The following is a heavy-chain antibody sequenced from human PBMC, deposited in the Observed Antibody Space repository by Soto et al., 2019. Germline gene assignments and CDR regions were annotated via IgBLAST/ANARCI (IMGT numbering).Heavy chain of an antibody. J-gene: IGHJ6*02. CDR2: ISAYNGNT. Sequence: QVQLVQSGAEVKKPGASVKVSCKASGYTFTSYGISWVRQAPGQGLEWMGWISAYNGNTNYAQKLQGRVTMTTDTYTSTAYMELRSLRSDDTAVYYCAREVFRFLEWLSYGMDVWGQGTTVTGSS. V-gene: IGHV1-18*01. D-gene: IGHD3-3*01. CDR1: GYTFTSYG. CDR3: AREVFRFLEWLSYGMDV.